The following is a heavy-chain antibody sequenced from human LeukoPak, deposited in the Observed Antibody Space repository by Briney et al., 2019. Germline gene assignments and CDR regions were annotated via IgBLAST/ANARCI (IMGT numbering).Heavy chain of an antibody. J-gene: IGHJ5*02. CDR2: IGGSGDGT. CDR3: AKDRGPYIGIANYWFDP. CDR1: GFTFRIYA. Sequence: GGSLRLSCAASGFTFRIYAMNWVRQAPGKGPEWVCGIGGSGDGTYYAGFVRGRFSIPRDNSKATVYLQMNSLRAEDTAIYYCAKDRGPYIGIANYWFDPWGQGTLVTVSS. V-gene: IGHV3-23*01. D-gene: IGHD1-1*01.